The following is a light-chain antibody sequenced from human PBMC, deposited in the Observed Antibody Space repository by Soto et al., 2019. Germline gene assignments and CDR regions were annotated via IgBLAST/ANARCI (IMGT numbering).Light chain of an antibody. V-gene: IGKV3-11*01. CDR3: QQRCNYLPST. CDR2: DAS. CDR1: QSVSGD. Sequence: EIVVTQSAATLSLSTGGRATLSCRASQSVSGDLAWYQQKPGQAPRLLIHDASNRATGFPARFSGSGSGTDFTPPISSLVPEDFPVYYWQQRCNYLPSTFGQGTLLEIK. J-gene: IGKJ5*01.